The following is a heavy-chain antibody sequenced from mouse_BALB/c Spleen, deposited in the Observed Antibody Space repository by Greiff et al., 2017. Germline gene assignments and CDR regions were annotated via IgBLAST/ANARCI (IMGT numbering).Heavy chain of an antibody. Sequence: EVHLVESGGGLVQPGGSLRLSCATSGFTFTDYYMSWVRQPPGKALEWLGFIRNKANGYTTEYSASVKGRFTISRDNSQSILYLQMNTLRAEDSATYYCARGYDYDSAWFAYWGQGTLVTVSA. D-gene: IGHD2-4*01. J-gene: IGHJ3*01. CDR1: GFTFTDYY. CDR3: ARGYDYDSAWFAY. CDR2: IRNKANGYTT. V-gene: IGHV7-3*02.